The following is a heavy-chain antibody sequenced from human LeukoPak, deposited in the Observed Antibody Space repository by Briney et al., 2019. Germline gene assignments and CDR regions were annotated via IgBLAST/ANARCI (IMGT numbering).Heavy chain of an antibody. CDR1: GYTFTNNY. CDR3: ARDWDLYSTSPSYPSFDY. CDR2: INPTGDST. V-gene: IGHV1-46*01. Sequence: GASVKVSCKASGYTFTNNYMHWVRQAPGQGLEWMGIINPTGDSTWYAQKFQGRVTMTRDLATSTDYMEVSSLRSDDTAVYYCARDWDLYSTSPSYPSFDYWGQGTLVTVSS. D-gene: IGHD6-6*01. J-gene: IGHJ4*02.